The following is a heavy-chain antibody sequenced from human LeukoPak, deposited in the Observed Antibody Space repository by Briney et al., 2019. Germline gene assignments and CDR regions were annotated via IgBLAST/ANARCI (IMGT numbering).Heavy chain of an antibody. J-gene: IGHJ6*02. CDR2: IIPIFGTA. V-gene: IGHV1-69*13. D-gene: IGHD6-19*01. Sequence: ASVKVSCKASGGTFSSYAISWVRQAPGQGLEWMGGIIPIFGTANYAQKFQGRVTITADESTSTAYMELSSPRSEDTAVYYCAREWSSRPYGMDVWGQGTTVTVSS. CDR3: AREWSSRPYGMDV. CDR1: GGTFSSYA.